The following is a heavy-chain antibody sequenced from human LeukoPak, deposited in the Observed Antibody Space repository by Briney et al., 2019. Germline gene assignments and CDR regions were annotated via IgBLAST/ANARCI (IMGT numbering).Heavy chain of an antibody. CDR3: ARVNPTNSGFYAY. Sequence: GGPLRLSCAASGFTFSSSTMNWVRQAPGKGLEWVSYISGSSSNTNYADSVKGRFTISRDNAKNSLYLQMNSLRVEDTAVYYCARVNPTNSGFYAYWRQGTLVTVSS. CDR2: ISGSSSNT. J-gene: IGHJ4*02. D-gene: IGHD3-22*01. CDR1: GFTFSSST. V-gene: IGHV3-48*04.